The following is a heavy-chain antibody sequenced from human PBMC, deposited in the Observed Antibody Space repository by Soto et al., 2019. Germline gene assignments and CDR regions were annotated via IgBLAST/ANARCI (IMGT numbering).Heavy chain of an antibody. J-gene: IGHJ6*02. Sequence: EVQLLESGGGLVQPGGSLRLSCAASGFTFSSYAMSWVRQAPGKGLEWVSAISGSGGSTYYADSVKGRFTISRDNSKNTLYLQMNSLRAEDTAVYYCAKDQDDEGNYYYGTDVWGQGTTVTVSS. CDR2: ISGSGGST. CDR1: GFTFSSYA. V-gene: IGHV3-23*01. D-gene: IGHD3-16*01. CDR3: AKDQDDEGNYYYGTDV.